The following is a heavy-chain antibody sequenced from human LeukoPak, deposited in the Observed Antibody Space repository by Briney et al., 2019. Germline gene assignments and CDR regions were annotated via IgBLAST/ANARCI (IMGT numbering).Heavy chain of an antibody. CDR1: GGSISSGGYS. V-gene: IGHV4-30-2*01. CDR2: IYHSGST. CDR3: ARGGALLEWLPINLHFDP. D-gene: IGHD3-3*01. J-gene: IGHJ5*02. Sequence: IPSETLSLTCAVSGGSISSGGYSWRWVRQPPGKGLEWVGDIYHSGSTYYNPSLKSRVTISVDRSKNQFSLKLSSVTAADTAVYYCARGGALLEWLPINLHFDPWGQGTLVTVSS.